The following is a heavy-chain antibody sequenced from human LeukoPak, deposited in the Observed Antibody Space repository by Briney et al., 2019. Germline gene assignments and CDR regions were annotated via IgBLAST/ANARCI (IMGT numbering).Heavy chain of an antibody. D-gene: IGHD3/OR15-3a*01. J-gene: IGHJ4*02. CDR2: IYYSGNT. CDR3: ARQTGSGLFILP. CDR1: GGSISSYY. V-gene: IGHV4-59*05. Sequence: SETLSLTCTVSGGSISSYYWSWIRQPAGKGLEWIGSIYYSGNTYYNASLKSQVSISIDTSKNQFSLRLTSVTAADTAVYYCARQTGSGLFILPGGQGTLVTVSS.